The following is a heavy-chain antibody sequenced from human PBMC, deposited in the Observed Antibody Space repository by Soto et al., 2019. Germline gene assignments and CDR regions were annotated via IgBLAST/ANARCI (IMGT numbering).Heavy chain of an antibody. CDR3: ASGMVWGAFPSYFDS. D-gene: IGHD3-16*01. V-gene: IGHV1-18*01. J-gene: IGHJ4*02. CDR2: ISAYNGHT. CDR1: GYTFTNYG. Sequence: ASVKVSCKASGYTFTNYGIGWVRQAPGQGLEWMGWISAYNGHTNYVRKLQGRVTMTTDSSTSTAYMELMSLRSDDTAVYYCASGMVWGAFPSYFDSWGQGTLVTVSS.